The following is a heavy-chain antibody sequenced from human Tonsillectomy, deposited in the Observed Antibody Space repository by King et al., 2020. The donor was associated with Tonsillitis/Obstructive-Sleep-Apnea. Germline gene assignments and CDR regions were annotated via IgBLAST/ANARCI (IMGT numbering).Heavy chain of an antibody. Sequence: VQLVESGGGVVQPGRSLRLSCAASGFTFSSYAMHWVRQAPGKGLEWVAVISYDGSNKYYADSVKGRFTISRDNSKNTLYLQMNSLRAEDTAVYYCARAPLLRFLEWSFFDYGGQGPLATVSS. J-gene: IGHJ4*02. D-gene: IGHD3-3*01. V-gene: IGHV3-30*04. CDR2: ISYDGSNK. CDR1: GFTFSSYA. CDR3: ARAPLLRFLEWSFFDY.